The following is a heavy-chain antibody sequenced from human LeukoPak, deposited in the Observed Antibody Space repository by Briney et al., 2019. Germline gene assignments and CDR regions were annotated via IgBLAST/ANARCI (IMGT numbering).Heavy chain of an antibody. J-gene: IGHJ5*02. CDR2: IYSSGSTT. CDR1: GFTFRSYE. Sequence: GGSLRLSCVASGFTFRSYEMNWVRQAPGKGLEWIAYIYSSGSTTYYADSVKGRFTVSGDNAKNSLYLQMNSLRVEDTAVYYCVRGGYGDYGRGSWGQGTLLTVSS. V-gene: IGHV3-48*03. D-gene: IGHD4-17*01. CDR3: VRGGYGDYGRGS.